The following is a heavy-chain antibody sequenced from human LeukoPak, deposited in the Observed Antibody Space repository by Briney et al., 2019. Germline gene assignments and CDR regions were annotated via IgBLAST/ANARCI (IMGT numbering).Heavy chain of an antibody. Sequence: YYWSWIRQPPGKGLEWIGYIYYSGSTYYNPSLKSRVTISVDTSKNQFSLKLSSVTAADTAVYYCARSAYSGYDYGGFDYWGQGTLVTVSS. CDR3: ARSAYSGYDYGGFDY. CDR2: IYYSGST. V-gene: IGHV4-31*02. D-gene: IGHD5-12*01. J-gene: IGHJ4*02. CDR1: YY.